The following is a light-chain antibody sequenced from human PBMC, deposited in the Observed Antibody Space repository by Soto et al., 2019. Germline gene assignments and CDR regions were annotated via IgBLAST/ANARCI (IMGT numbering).Light chain of an antibody. V-gene: IGKV3-15*01. CDR2: GAS. Sequence: EIVMTQSPATLSVSPGERATLSCRASQSMSRNLAWYQQRPGQAPRLLIYGASTRATGIPANFSGSGSGTEFTLTISSLQSEDFAIYFCQQYYNWPRTFGQGTKVDNK. CDR3: QQYYNWPRT. CDR1: QSMSRN. J-gene: IGKJ1*01.